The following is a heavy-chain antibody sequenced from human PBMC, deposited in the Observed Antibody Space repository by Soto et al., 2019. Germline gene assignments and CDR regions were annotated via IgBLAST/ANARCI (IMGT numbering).Heavy chain of an antibody. D-gene: IGHD2-15*01. J-gene: IGHJ6*01. Sequence: PGGSLRLSCAASGFTFSSYWMHWVRQAPGKGLMWVSRIKGDGSSPSYADSVEGRLTISRDNARNTLFLQLNSLRAEDTAVYYCARGLIGNYGVDVWRQGTTVNVSS. V-gene: IGHV3-74*01. CDR1: GFTFSSYW. CDR2: IKGDGSSP. CDR3: ARGLIGNYGVDV.